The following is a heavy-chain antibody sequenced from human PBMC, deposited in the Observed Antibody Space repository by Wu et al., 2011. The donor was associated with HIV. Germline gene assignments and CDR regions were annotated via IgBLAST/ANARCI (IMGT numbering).Heavy chain of an antibody. CDR2: ISPYNGDT. CDR3: ARRLADYYYYMDV. CDR1: GYTFTTYG. J-gene: IGHJ6*03. V-gene: IGHV1-18*01. Sequence: QVQLVQSGAELKKPGASVRVSCKASGYTFTTYGISWVRQAPGQGLEWMGWISPYNGDTNYAQKFQGRVTMTTDTSTSTAYMDLRSLRSDDTAVYYXARRLADYYYYMDVWAKGPRSPS. D-gene: IGHD2-21*01.